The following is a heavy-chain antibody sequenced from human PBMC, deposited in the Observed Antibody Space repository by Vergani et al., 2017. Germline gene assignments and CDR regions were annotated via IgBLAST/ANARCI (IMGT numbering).Heavy chain of an antibody. Sequence: QLVQSGAEVKKPGASVKVSCKASGFTFTSPAMQWVRQARGQRLEWIGWIVVGSGNTNYAQKFQERVTITRDMSTSTAYMELSSLRSEDTAVYYCAVLPRQTTGGYAFDIWGQGTMVTVSS. CDR1: GFTFTSPA. D-gene: IGHD4-17*01. J-gene: IGHJ3*02. CDR2: IVVGSGNT. V-gene: IGHV1-58*02. CDR3: AVLPRQTTGGYAFDI.